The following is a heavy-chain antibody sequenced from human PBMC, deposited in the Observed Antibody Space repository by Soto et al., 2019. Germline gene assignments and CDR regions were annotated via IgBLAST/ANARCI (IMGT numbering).Heavy chain of an antibody. Sequence: GGSMRLSCAASGLTFSSYAMHWVRQAPGKGLEWVAVISYDGSNKYYADSVKGRFTISRDNSKNTLYLQMNSLRAEDTAVYYCARERYQLLYPWFDPWGQGTLVTVSS. CDR3: ARERYQLLYPWFDP. V-gene: IGHV3-30-3*01. CDR1: GLTFSSYA. D-gene: IGHD2-2*02. CDR2: ISYDGSNK. J-gene: IGHJ5*02.